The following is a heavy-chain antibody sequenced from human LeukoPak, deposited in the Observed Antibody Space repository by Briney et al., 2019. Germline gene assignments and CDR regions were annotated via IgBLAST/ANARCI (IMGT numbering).Heavy chain of an antibody. D-gene: IGHD3-3*01. CDR1: GGSFSGHY. CDR2: INHSGYT. V-gene: IGHV4-34*01. Sequence: SETLSLTCAVYGGSFSGHYWSWIRQPPGKGLEWIGEINHSGYTNYNPSLKSRVTISVDTSKNQFSLKLRSVAAADTAVYYCARDETDVWSGYDQYYFGYWGQGLLVTVSS. J-gene: IGHJ4*02. CDR3: ARDETDVWSGYDQYYFGY.